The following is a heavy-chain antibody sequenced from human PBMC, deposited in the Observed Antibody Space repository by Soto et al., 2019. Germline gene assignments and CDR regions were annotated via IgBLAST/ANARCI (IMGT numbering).Heavy chain of an antibody. CDR2: THYSGRT. Sequence: QLQLQESGPGLVKPSETLSLTCTVSGGSISSSSYYWGWIRQPPGKGLEWIASTHYSGRTNYNPSLKSRVTISVDTSKNQFSLKLSSVSAADTAVYYCARHPAPAYGDYPDWGQGTLVTVSS. CDR3: ARHPAPAYGDYPD. J-gene: IGHJ4*02. D-gene: IGHD4-17*01. V-gene: IGHV4-39*01. CDR1: GGSISSSSYY.